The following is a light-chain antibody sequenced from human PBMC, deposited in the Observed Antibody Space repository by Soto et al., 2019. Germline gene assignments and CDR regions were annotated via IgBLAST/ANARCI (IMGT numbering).Light chain of an antibody. CDR2: YAS. Sequence: DIQMTQSPSSVSSSIGDTVIITCRASQDINVYLHWYQHKPGEVPKLLIYYASTLHSGVPSRFTGSGSETDFTLTIRGLQPEDFATYYCQHGYVAPYSFGQGTKVDIK. V-gene: IGKV1-39*01. CDR3: QHGYVAPYS. CDR1: QDINVY. J-gene: IGKJ2*03.